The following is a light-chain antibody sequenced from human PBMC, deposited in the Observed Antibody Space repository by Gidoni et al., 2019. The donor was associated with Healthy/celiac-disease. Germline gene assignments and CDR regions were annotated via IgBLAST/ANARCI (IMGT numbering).Light chain of an antibody. CDR1: QSISSW. V-gene: IGKV1-5*03. CDR2: NAS. Sequence: DIQLTQSPSTLSASVGDRVTITCRASQSISSWLGWYQQKPGKAPQLLIYNASRLESGVPSRFSGSGSGTEFTLTISSLQPDDFATYYCQQYNSYWTFGQGTKVEIK. CDR3: QQYNSYWT. J-gene: IGKJ1*01.